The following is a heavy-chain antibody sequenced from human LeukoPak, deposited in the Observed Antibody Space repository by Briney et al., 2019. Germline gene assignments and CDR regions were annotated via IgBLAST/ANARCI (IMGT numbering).Heavy chain of an antibody. J-gene: IGHJ4*02. V-gene: IGHV1-69*04. D-gene: IGHD3-22*01. CDR3: ASNYYDSSGQTDY. Sequence: SVKVSCKASGGTFSSYAISWVRQAPGQGLEWMGRIIPIIGIANYAQKFQGRVTITADKSTSTAYMELSSLRSEDTAVYYCASNYYDSSGQTDYWGQGTLVTVSS. CDR2: IIPIIGIA. CDR1: GGTFSSYA.